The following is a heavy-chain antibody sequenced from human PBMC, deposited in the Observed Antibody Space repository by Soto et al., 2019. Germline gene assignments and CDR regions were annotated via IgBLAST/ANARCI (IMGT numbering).Heavy chain of an antibody. V-gene: IGHV3-74*01. CDR1: GFTFSSYW. Sequence: GGSLRLSCAASGFTFSSYWMHWVRQAPGKGLVWVSRINSDGSSTSYADSVKGRFTISRDNAKNTLYLQMNSLRAEDTAVYYCARAEDYDFWSGYWTNLELDSYNWFDPWGQGTLVTVSS. CDR3: ARAEDYDFWSGYWTNLELDSYNWFDP. D-gene: IGHD3-3*01. J-gene: IGHJ5*02. CDR2: INSDGSST.